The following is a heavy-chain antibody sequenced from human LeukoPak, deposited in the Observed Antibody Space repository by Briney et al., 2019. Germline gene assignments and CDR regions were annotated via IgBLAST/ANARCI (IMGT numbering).Heavy chain of an antibody. Sequence: GASVKVSCKASGYTFTTYGISWLRQAPGQGLEWMGGIIPIFGTANYAQKFQGRVTITADESTSTAYMELSSLRSEDTAVYYCAREVRLGVVVPAAMYDYWGQGTLVTVSS. CDR2: IIPIFGTA. CDR1: GYTFTTYG. J-gene: IGHJ4*02. CDR3: AREVRLGVVVPAAMYDY. D-gene: IGHD2-2*01. V-gene: IGHV1-69*13.